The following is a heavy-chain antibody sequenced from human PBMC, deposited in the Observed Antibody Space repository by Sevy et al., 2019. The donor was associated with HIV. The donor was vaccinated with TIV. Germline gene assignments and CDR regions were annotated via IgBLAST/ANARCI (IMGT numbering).Heavy chain of an antibody. J-gene: IGHJ2*01. Sequence: SETLSLTCAVYGGSFSGYYWSWIRQPPGKGLEWIGEISHSGGTNYNPSLKSRVTISADTSKNQFSLQLSSMTAADTAVYYCARLRIGVAGTGYFDLWGRGTPVTVSS. CDR3: ARLRIGVAGTGYFDL. D-gene: IGHD6-19*01. CDR2: ISHSGGT. CDR1: GGSFSGYY. V-gene: IGHV4-34*01.